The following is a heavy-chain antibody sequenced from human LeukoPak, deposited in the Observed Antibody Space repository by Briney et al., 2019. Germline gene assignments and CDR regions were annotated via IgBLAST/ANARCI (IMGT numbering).Heavy chain of an antibody. CDR2: IYYSGST. V-gene: IGHV4-31*03. CDR3: ARGRLGDNFDY. Sequence: SETLSLTCTVSGGSISSGCYYWSWIRQHPGKGRELIGYIYYSGSTYYNPSLKSRVTISVDMSKNQFSLKLSSVTAADTAVYYCARGRLGDNFDYWGQGTLVTVSS. D-gene: IGHD1-26*01. CDR1: GGSISSGCYY. J-gene: IGHJ4*02.